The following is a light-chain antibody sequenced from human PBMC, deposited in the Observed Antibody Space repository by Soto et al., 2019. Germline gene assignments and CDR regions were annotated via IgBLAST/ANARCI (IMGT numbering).Light chain of an antibody. CDR1: SSDVGSYDY. CDR2: NVN. V-gene: IGLV2-11*01. CDR3: CSYAGSYNDV. Sequence: QSALIQPPSVSGSPGQSVTISCTGTSSDVGSYDYVSWYQQHPGTVPKPMIYNVNTQPSGVPDRFSGSKSGNTASLTISGLQAEDEADYYCCSYAGSYNDVFGTGTKVTVL. J-gene: IGLJ1*01.